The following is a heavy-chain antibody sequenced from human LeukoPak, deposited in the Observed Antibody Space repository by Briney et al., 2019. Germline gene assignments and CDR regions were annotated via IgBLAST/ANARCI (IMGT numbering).Heavy chain of an antibody. D-gene: IGHD3-3*01. V-gene: IGHV3-23*01. J-gene: IGHJ4*02. CDR2: ISGSGGST. Sequence: GGSLRLSCAASGFTFSSYAMSWVRQAPGKGLEWVSAISGSGGSTYYADSVKGRFTISRDNSKNTLYLQMNSLRAEDTAVYYCAKSGNYDFWSGYYQSPDYWGQGILVTVSS. CDR1: GFTFSSYA. CDR3: AKSGNYDFWSGYYQSPDY.